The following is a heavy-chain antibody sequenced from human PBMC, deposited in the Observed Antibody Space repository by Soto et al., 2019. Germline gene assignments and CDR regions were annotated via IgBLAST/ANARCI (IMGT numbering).Heavy chain of an antibody. CDR2: IYHSGST. CDR3: ASGYSYGYVPELDY. Sequence: PSETLSLTCAVSGGSISSGGYSWSWIRQPPGKGLEWIGYIYHSGSTYYNPSLKSRVTISVDRSKNQFSLKLSSVTAADTAVYYCASGYSYGYVPELDYWGQGTLVTVSS. CDR1: GGSISSGGYS. V-gene: IGHV4-30-2*01. D-gene: IGHD5-18*01. J-gene: IGHJ4*02.